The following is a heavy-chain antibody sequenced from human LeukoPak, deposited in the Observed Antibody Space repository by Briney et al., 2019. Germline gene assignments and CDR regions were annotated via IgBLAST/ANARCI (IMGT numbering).Heavy chain of an antibody. V-gene: IGHV1-2*04. CDR3: ARSYDYGDYQHYYYGMDV. Sequence: ASVKVSCKASGYTFTGYYMHRVRQAPGQGLEWMGWINPNSGGTNYAQKFQGWVIMTRDTSISTAYMELSRLRSDDTAVYYCARSYDYGDYQHYYYGMDVWGQGTTVTVSS. D-gene: IGHD4-17*01. CDR1: GYTFTGYY. CDR2: INPNSGGT. J-gene: IGHJ6*02.